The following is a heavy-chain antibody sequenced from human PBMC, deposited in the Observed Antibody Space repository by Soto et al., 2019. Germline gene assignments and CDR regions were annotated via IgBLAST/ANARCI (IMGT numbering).Heavy chain of an antibody. CDR1: GGSISSSNW. CDR2: IYYSGGT. D-gene: IGHD3-9*01. V-gene: IGHV4-4*02. CDR3: ARVRYFDWLSFDY. J-gene: IGHJ4*02. Sequence: PSETLSLTCAVSGGSISSSNWWSWVRQPPGKGLEWIGYIYYSGGTNYNPSLKSRVTISVDTSKNQFSLKLSSVTAADTAVYYCARVRYFDWLSFDYWGQGTLVTVSS.